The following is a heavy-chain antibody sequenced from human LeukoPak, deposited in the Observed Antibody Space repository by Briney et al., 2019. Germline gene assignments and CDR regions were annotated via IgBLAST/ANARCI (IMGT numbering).Heavy chain of an antibody. Sequence: PGGSLRLSCAASGFTFSSYAMSWVRQAPGKGLEWVSGISGSGGSTYYADSVKGRFTISRDNSKNTLYLQMNSLRAEDTAVYYCAKAGGGYDYVWGSYRFDYWGQGTLVTVSS. V-gene: IGHV3-23*01. CDR2: ISGSGGST. CDR1: GFTFSSYA. J-gene: IGHJ4*02. D-gene: IGHD3-16*02. CDR3: AKAGGGYDYVWGSYRFDY.